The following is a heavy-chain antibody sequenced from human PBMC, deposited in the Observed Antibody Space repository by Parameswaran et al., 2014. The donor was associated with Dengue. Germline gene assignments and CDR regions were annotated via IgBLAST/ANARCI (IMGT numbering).Heavy chain of an antibody. D-gene: IGHD3-22*01. V-gene: IGHV3-7*03. Sequence: RWIRQPPGKGLEWVANIKQDGSEKYYVDSVKGRFTISRDNAKNSLYLQMNSLRAEDTAVYYCARVGRYYYDSSGYPYFDYWGQGTLVTVSS. J-gene: IGHJ4*02. CDR3: ARVGRYYYDSSGYPYFDY. CDR2: IKQDGSEK.